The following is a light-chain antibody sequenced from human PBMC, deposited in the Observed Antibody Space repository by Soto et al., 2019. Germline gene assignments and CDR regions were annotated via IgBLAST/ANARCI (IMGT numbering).Light chain of an antibody. CDR1: NSNIGSNT. Sequence: QSVLTQSPSASGTPGQRVTISCSGSNSNIGSNTLNWYQQLPGTAPKLLIYNKNQRPSGVPDRFSGSKSGTSASLAISGLQSEDEADYYCASWDDSLNGPVFGGGTKLTVL. CDR3: ASWDDSLNGPV. CDR2: NKN. J-gene: IGLJ3*02. V-gene: IGLV1-44*01.